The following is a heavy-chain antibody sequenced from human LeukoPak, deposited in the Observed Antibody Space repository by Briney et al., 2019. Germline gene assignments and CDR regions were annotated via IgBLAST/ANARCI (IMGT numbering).Heavy chain of an antibody. CDR1: GFTFSSHS. CDR3: ARDKGIAAAGPVFDY. V-gene: IGHV3-21*01. D-gene: IGHD6-13*01. Sequence: KPGGSLRLSCAASGFTFSSHSMNWVRQAPGKGLEWVSSISSSSSYIYYADSVKGRFTISRDNAKNSLYLQMNSLRAEDTAVYYCARDKGIAAAGPVFDYWGQGTLVTVSS. J-gene: IGHJ4*02. CDR2: ISSSSSYI.